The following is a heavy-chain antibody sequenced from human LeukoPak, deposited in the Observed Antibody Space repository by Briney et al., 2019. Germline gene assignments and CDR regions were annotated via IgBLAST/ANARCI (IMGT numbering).Heavy chain of an antibody. CDR2: IYNSGST. D-gene: IGHD4-17*01. CDR3: ARGGATPTVFPY. Sequence: TSETLSLTCTVSGDSISGYYWSWIRQSPGKGLEWIAYIYNSGSTNYNPSLQSRVPISVDTSKNQFCLNLSSVTAADTAVYYCARGGATPTVFPYWGQGTLVTVSS. CDR1: GDSISGYY. V-gene: IGHV4-59*12. J-gene: IGHJ4*02.